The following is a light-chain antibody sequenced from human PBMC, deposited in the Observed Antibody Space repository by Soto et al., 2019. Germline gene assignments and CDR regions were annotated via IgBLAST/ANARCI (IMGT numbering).Light chain of an antibody. J-gene: IGLJ1*01. CDR2: EVN. Sequence: QSALTQPASLSGSPGQSITLSCTGTSSDIGAYDYVSWFQQHPGEAPKHMISEVNNRPSGVSNRFSGSKSGNTAYLTISELQLEEEDEYFCFSFKTTSTHVFGTGTKVT. V-gene: IGLV2-14*01. CDR1: SSDIGAYDY. CDR3: FSFKTTSTHV.